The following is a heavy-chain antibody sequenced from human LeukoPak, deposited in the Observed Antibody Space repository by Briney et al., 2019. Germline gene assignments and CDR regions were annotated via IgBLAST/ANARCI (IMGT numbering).Heavy chain of an antibody. Sequence: ASVKVSCRASGYAFTMYYVHWVRRAPGQGLGWMGVIYPSGGSPSYAQKFQGRVTMTKDTSTSTVYMELSRVISDDTAVYYCASGSSHQPQGAFDIWGQGTTVTVSS. CDR1: GYAFTMYY. CDR3: ASGSSHQPQGAFDI. V-gene: IGHV1-46*01. J-gene: IGHJ3*02. D-gene: IGHD2-2*01. CDR2: IYPSGGSP.